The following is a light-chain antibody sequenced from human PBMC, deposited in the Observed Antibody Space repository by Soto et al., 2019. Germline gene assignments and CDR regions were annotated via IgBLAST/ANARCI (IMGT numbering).Light chain of an antibody. V-gene: IGKV1-12*01. CDR2: AAS. CDR1: QDISTW. J-gene: IGKJ5*01. Sequence: DIQMTQSPSSVSASIGDRVTITCRASQDISTWLAWYQQKPGKAPKLLVYAASSLQTGVPSRFSGSGSGTDFTLTITSLQPEDFATYFCQQANNFPVSFGQGTRLDIK. CDR3: QQANNFPVS.